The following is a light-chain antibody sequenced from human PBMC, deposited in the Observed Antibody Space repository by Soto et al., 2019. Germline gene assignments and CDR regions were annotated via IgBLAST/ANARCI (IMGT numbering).Light chain of an antibody. Sequence: EIVMTQAPATLSVSPVERATLPCRASQSVSSNLAWYQQKPGQAPRLLIYGASTRATGIPARFSGSGSGTEFTLTISSLQSEDFAVYYCQQYNNWPPINFGQGTRLEIK. V-gene: IGKV3-15*01. J-gene: IGKJ5*01. CDR3: QQYNNWPPIN. CDR2: GAS. CDR1: QSVSSN.